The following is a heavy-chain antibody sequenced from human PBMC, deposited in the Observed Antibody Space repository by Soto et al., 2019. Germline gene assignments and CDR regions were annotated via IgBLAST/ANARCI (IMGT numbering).Heavy chain of an antibody. D-gene: IGHD2-2*01. Sequence: PGGSLRLSCAASGFTFSTYAMSWVRQAPGKGLEWVSGICGRTGSTYYADSVKGRFTISRDTSKNTLYLQMNSLRAEDTALYFCEKYLSSRVPEYYFDYWGLGNLVNVS. J-gene: IGHJ4*02. CDR3: EKYLSSRVPEYYFDY. CDR1: GFTFSTYA. CDR2: ICGRTGST. V-gene: IGHV3-23*01.